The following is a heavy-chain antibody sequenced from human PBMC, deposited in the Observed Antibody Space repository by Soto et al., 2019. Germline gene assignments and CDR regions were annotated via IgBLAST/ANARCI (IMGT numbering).Heavy chain of an antibody. CDR2: IYWDDDK. J-gene: IGHJ4*02. CDR3: AHRRSGISQWNYGDFDY. D-gene: IGHD1-7*01. V-gene: IGHV2-5*02. Sequence: SGPTLVNPTQTLTLTCTFSGFSLITSGVGVGWIRQPPGKALEWLAFIYWDDDKRYSPSLRSRLTIAKDTSKNQVLLTMTEVDPVDTATYFCAHRRSGISQWNYGDFDYWGQGTQVTVSS. CDR1: GFSLITSGVG.